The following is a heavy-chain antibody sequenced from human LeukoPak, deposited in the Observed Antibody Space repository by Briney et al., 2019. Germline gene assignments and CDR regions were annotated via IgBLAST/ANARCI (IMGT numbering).Heavy chain of an antibody. J-gene: IGHJ4*02. V-gene: IGHV3-48*03. D-gene: IGHD5-24*01. CDR2: ITSTGGTI. CDR1: GFTFSTYE. Sequence: PGGSLRLSCAASGFTFSTYEMNWVRQAPGKGLEWVSYITSTGGTIYYADSVKGRFTISRDNAKNSLYLQMNSLRAEDTAVYYCAKDKGGRRWLQLHYYFDYWGQGTLVTVSS. CDR3: AKDKGGRRWLQLHYYFDY.